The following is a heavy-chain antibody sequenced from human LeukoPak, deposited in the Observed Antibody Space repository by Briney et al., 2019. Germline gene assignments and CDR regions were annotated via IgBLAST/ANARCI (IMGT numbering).Heavy chain of an antibody. CDR1: GYTFTGYY. J-gene: IGHJ4*02. CDR3: ATDPESSSGWSGVDY. CDR2: INPNSGGT. Sequence: GASVKVSCKASGYTFTGYYMHWVRQAPGQGLEWMGWINPNSGGTNYAQKFQGRVTMTRDTSISTAYMELSRLRSDDTAVYYCATDPESSSGWSGVDYWGQGTLVTVSS. D-gene: IGHD6-19*01. V-gene: IGHV1-2*02.